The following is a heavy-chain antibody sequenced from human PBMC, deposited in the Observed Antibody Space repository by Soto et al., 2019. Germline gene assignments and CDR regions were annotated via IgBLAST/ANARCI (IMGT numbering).Heavy chain of an antibody. CDR1: GFTFSSYS. J-gene: IGHJ4*02. CDR2: ISSSNSTI. CDR3: ASEYYDFWSGYETFDY. V-gene: IGHV3-48*01. Sequence: EVQLVESGGGLVQPGGSLRLSCAASGFTFSSYSMNWVRQAPGKGLEWVSYISSSNSTIYYADSVKGRFTISRDNAKNSLYLQMNSLRAEDTAVYYCASEYYDFWSGYETFDYWGQGTLVTVSS. D-gene: IGHD3-3*01.